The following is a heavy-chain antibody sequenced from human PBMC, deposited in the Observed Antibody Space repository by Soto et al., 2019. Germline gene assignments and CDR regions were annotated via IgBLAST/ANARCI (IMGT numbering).Heavy chain of an antibody. CDR3: ARDGDCSSTSCYAFDI. D-gene: IGHD2-2*01. CDR2: ISSNGGST. Sequence: EVQLVESGGGLVQPGGSLRLSCAASGFTFSSYAMHWVHQAPGKGLEYASAISSNGGSTYYANSVKGRFTISRDNYKNTLYLQMGSLRAEDMAVYYCARDGDCSSTSCYAFDIWGQGTMVTVSS. V-gene: IGHV3-64*01. CDR1: GFTFSSYA. J-gene: IGHJ3*02.